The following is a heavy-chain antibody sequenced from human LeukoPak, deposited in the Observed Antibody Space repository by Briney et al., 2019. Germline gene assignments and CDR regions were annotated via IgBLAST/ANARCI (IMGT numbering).Heavy chain of an antibody. D-gene: IGHD6-25*01. CDR2: INHSGST. CDR3: ANKSGGGAFEI. J-gene: IGHJ3*02. V-gene: IGHV4-34*01. Sequence: SETLSLTCAVYGGSFSGYYWSWIRQPPGKGLEWIGEINHSGSTNYNPSLKSRVTISVDTSKNQFSLKLSSVTAADTAVYFCANKSGGGAFEIWGQGTAVVVSS. CDR1: GGSFSGYY.